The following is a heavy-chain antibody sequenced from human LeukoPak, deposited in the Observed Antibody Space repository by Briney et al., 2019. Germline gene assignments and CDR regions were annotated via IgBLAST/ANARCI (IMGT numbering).Heavy chain of an antibody. V-gene: IGHV1-24*01. CDR2: FDPEDGET. Sequence: ASVKVPCKVSGYTLTELSMHWVRQAPGKGLEWMGGFDPEDGETIYAQKFQGRVTMTEDTSTDTAYMELSSLRSEDTAVYYCATPAGEGFLEWLLFDYWGQGTLVTVSS. D-gene: IGHD3-3*01. J-gene: IGHJ4*02. CDR3: ATPAGEGFLEWLLFDY. CDR1: GYTLTELS.